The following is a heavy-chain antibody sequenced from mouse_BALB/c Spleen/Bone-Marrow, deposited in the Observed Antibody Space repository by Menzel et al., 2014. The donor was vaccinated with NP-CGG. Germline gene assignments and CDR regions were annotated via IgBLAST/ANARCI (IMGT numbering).Heavy chain of an antibody. CDR2: ISNGGDNT. Sequence: EVKLMESGGGLVQPGGSLKLSCAASGFTFSSYIMSWVRQTPEKRLEWVAYISNGGDNTYYPDTVKGRFIISRDKAKNTLCLQVSSLKSEDTAMYYCVRHRYDGYYFDYWGQGTTLTVSS. J-gene: IGHJ2*01. D-gene: IGHD2-14*01. V-gene: IGHV5-12-2*01. CDR1: GFTFSSYI. CDR3: VRHRYDGYYFDY.